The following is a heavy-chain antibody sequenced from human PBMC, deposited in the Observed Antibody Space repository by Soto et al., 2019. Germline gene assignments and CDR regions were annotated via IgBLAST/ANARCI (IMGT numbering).Heavy chain of an antibody. V-gene: IGHV3-23*01. CDR2: ITADSSNA. CDR3: AKDPNGNHIGAFDF. CDR1: EFIFSNYA. Sequence: GGSLRLSCAASEFIFSNYAMMWVRQAPGKGLEWVSAITADSSNALYADSVRGRLTISRDNSKSTLYLQMNSLRVEDTAVYYCAKDPNGNHIGAFDFWGQGILVTVSS. J-gene: IGHJ3*01. D-gene: IGHD5-12*01.